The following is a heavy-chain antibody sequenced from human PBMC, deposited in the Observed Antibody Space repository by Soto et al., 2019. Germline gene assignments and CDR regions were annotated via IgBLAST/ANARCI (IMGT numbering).Heavy chain of an antibody. D-gene: IGHD3-9*01. CDR2: IFATSTTI. Sequence: GGYRRLPCVASGLTFSSYSMVWVRQAPGKGLEWVSYIFATSTTIYYADSVKGRFTVSRDNAQNSLFLLMNSLRAEDTAVYYCARDSDWAFDYWGQGPLVTVSS. V-gene: IGHV3-48*04. CDR3: ARDSDWAFDY. J-gene: IGHJ4*02. CDR1: GLTFSSYS.